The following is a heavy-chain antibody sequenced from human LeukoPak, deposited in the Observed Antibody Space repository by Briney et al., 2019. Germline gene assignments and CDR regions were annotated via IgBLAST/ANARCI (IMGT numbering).Heavy chain of an antibody. CDR3: ASSTTQYYDFWSGYYPTYYMDV. CDR2: MNPNSGNT. D-gene: IGHD3-3*01. CDR1: GYTFTSYD. Sequence: ASVKVSCKASGYTFTSYDINWVRQAPGQGLEWMGWMNPNSGNTGYAQKFQGRVTMTRNTSISTAYMELSSLRSEDTAVYYCASSTTQYYDFWSGYYPTYYMDVWGKGTTVTVSS. J-gene: IGHJ6*03. V-gene: IGHV1-8*01.